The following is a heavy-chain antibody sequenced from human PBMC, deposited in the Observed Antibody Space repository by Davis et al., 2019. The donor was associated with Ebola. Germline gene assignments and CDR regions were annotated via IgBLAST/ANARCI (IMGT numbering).Heavy chain of an antibody. J-gene: IGHJ5*02. CDR2: IGSTTNFI. CDR1: GFTISSHS. V-gene: IGHV3-21*04. CDR3: AKDRLGYYYGSGNWFDP. D-gene: IGHD3-10*01. Sequence: GESLKISCAASGFTISSHSMNWVRQAPGKGLECVSSIGSTTNFIYYADSVKGRFTISRDNSKNTLYLQMNSLRAEDTAIYYCAKDRLGYYYGSGNWFDPWGQGTLVTVSS.